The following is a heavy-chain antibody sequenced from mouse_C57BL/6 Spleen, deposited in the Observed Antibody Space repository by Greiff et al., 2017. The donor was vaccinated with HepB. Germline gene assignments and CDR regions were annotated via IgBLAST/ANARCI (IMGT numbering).Heavy chain of an antibody. D-gene: IGHD1-1*01. J-gene: IGHJ4*01. CDR1: GYAFSSSW. CDR3: ARSLYYYGSSRDYYAMDY. CDR2: IYPGDGDT. Sequence: VQLQQSGPELVKPGASVKISCKASGYAFSSSWMNWVKQRPGKGLEWIGRIYPGDGDTNYNGKFKGKATLTADKSSSTAYMQLSSLTSEDSAVYFCARSLYYYGSSRDYYAMDYWGQGTSVTVSS. V-gene: IGHV1-82*01.